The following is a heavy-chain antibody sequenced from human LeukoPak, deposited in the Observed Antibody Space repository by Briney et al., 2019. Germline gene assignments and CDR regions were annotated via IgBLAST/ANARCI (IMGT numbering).Heavy chain of an antibody. V-gene: IGHV4-59*11. D-gene: IGHD3-3*02. J-gene: IGHJ6*03. Sequence: PSETLSLTCTVSGGSISSHYWSWIRQPPGKGLEWIGYIYYSGSTNYNPSLKSRVTISVDTSKNQFSLKLSSVTAADTAVYYCARGHFRYYYYYMDVWGKGTTVTVSS. CDR1: GGSISSHY. CDR2: IYYSGST. CDR3: ARGHFRYYYYYMDV.